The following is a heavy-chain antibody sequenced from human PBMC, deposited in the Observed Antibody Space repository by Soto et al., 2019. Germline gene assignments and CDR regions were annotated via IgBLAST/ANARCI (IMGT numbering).Heavy chain of an antibody. CDR2: IYHSGST. V-gene: IGHV4-4*02. J-gene: IGHJ6*02. Sequence: SETLSLTCAVSGGSISSSNWWSWVRQPPGKGLEWIGEIYHSGSTNYNPSLKSRVTISVDKSKNKISLKLSSVTAADTAVYYCAAVTTDYYYGMDVWGQGTTVTVSS. CDR1: GGSISSSNW. D-gene: IGHD4-17*01. CDR3: AAVTTDYYYGMDV.